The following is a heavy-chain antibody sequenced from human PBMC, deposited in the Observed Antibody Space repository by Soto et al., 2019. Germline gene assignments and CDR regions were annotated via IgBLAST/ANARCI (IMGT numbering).Heavy chain of an antibody. CDR1: GGPISSGGYY. CDR2: IYYSGTT. J-gene: IGHJ5*02. CDR3: ARRAVVAVTGSLDNWLEP. V-gene: IGHV4-31*03. D-gene: IGHD2-21*01. Sequence: SETLSLTCTVSGGPISSGGYYWYWIRQHPGKGLEWIGYIYYSGTTYYNPSLKSRVTISVDTSKNQFSLKLTSVTAADTAVYYCARRAVVAVTGSLDNWLEPWGQGILVTVSS.